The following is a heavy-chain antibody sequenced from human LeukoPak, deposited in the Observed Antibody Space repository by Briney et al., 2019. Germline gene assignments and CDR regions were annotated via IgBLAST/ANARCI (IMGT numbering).Heavy chain of an antibody. CDR2: ITFTSSTI. Sequence: PGGSLRLSCAASGFTLSSYSMTWVRQAPGKGLEWVSYITFTSSTIHYADSVKGRFTISRDNAKSSLYLQMNSLRAEDTAVYYCAELGITMIGGVWGKGTTVTISS. CDR3: AELGITMIGGV. J-gene: IGHJ6*04. D-gene: IGHD3-10*02. CDR1: GFTLSSYS. V-gene: IGHV3-48*01.